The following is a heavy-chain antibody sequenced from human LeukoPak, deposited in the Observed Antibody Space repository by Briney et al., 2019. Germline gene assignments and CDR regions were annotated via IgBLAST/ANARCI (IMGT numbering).Heavy chain of an antibody. Sequence: GESLKISCKGSGYSFTSYWIGWVRQMPGKGLEWMGIIYPGDSDTRYSPSFQGQVTISADKSIRTAYLQWSSLKASDTAMYYCARAPVLLWFGELSPHAFDIWGQGTMVTVSS. V-gene: IGHV5-51*01. CDR1: GYSFTSYW. D-gene: IGHD3-10*01. J-gene: IGHJ3*02. CDR2: IYPGDSDT. CDR3: ARAPVLLWFGELSPHAFDI.